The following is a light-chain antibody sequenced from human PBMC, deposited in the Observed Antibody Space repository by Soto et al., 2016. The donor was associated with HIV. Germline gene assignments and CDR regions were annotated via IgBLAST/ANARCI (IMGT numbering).Light chain of an antibody. CDR1: KLGNKY. Sequence: SYDLTQPPSVSVSPGQTASITCSGNKLGNKYACWYQQKPGQSPVLVMYQDNKRPSGIPERFSGSDSGNTATLTISGTQSMDEADYFCQAWDSGIAVFGGGTELTVL. CDR3: QAWDSGIAV. V-gene: IGLV3-1*01. CDR2: QDN. J-gene: IGLJ2*01.